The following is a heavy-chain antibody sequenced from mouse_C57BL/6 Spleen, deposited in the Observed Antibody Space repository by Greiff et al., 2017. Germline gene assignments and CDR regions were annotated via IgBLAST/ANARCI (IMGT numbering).Heavy chain of an antibody. CDR3: ARSSAYDFDY. CDR2: IYPGSGNT. CDR1: GYTFTDYY. J-gene: IGHJ2*01. V-gene: IGHV1-76*01. D-gene: IGHD2-3*01. Sequence: QVQLKESGAELVRPGASVKLSCKASGYTFTDYYINWVKQRPGQGLEWIARIYPGSGNTYYNEKFKGKATLTAEKSSSTAYMQLSSLTSEDSAVYFCARSSAYDFDYWGQGTTLTVSS.